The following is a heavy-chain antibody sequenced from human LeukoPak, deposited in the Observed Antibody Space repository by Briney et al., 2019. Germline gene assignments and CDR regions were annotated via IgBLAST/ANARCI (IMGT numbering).Heavy chain of an antibody. J-gene: IGHJ4*02. V-gene: IGHV6-1*01. CDR3: VRSSGSLDY. CDR2: TYYRSKWYS. Sequence: SQTLSLTCAISGDSVSSKSAAWNWIRQSPSRGLEWLGRTYYRSKWYSEYAVSVKSRITINPDTPKNQFSLQLSSVTPEDTALYYCVRSSGSLDYWGQGTLVTVSS. D-gene: IGHD1-26*01. CDR1: GDSVSSKSAA.